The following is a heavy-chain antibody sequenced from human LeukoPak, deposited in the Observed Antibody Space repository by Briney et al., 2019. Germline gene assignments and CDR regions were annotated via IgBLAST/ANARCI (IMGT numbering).Heavy chain of an antibody. CDR3: AKDRSGSYSGFDY. V-gene: IGHV3-23*01. CDR2: IGGSGGST. D-gene: IGHD1-26*01. Sequence: GGSLRLSCAASGFSFDDYAMHWVRQAPGKGLEWVSVIGGSGGSTYYADSVKGRFTISRDSSKNTLYLQMNSLRAEDTAVYYCAKDRSGSYSGFDYWGQGTLVTVSS. J-gene: IGHJ4*02. CDR1: GFSFDDYA.